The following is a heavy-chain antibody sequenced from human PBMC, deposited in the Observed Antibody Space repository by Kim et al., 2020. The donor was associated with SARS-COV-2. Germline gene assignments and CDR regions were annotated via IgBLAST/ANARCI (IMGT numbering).Heavy chain of an antibody. D-gene: IGHD4-17*01. V-gene: IGHV4-39*07. CDR3: ARENRVDYGGFGY. CDR1: GGSISSSSYY. J-gene: IGHJ4*02. Sequence: SETLSLTCTVSGGSISSSSYYWGWIRQPPGKGLEWIGSIYYSGSTYYNPSLKSRVTISVDTSKNQFSLKLSSVTAADTAVYYCARENRVDYGGFGYWGQGTLVTVSS. CDR2: IYYSGST.